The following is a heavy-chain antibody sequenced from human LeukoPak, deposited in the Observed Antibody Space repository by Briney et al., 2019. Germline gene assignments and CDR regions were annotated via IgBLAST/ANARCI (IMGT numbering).Heavy chain of an antibody. D-gene: IGHD5-24*01. CDR3: AKDAGGARDGYNRKHDAFDI. J-gene: IGHJ3*02. V-gene: IGHV3-23*01. Sequence: GGSLRLSCAASGFTFSSYAMSWVRQAPGKGLEWVSAISGSGGSTYYADSVKGRFTISRDNSKNTLYLQMNSLRAEDTAVYYCAKDAGGARDGYNRKHDAFDIWGQGTMVTVSS. CDR2: ISGSGGST. CDR1: GFTFSSYA.